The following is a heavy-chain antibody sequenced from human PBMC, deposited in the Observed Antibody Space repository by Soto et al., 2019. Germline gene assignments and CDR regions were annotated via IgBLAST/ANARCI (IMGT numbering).Heavy chain of an antibody. CDR1: GGSFSGYS. V-gene: IGHV4-34*01. D-gene: IGHD2-8*02. CDR3: ARDKITGLFDY. Sequence: QVQLQQWGAGLLKPSETLSLTCAVYGGSFSGYSWTWIRQPPGTGLEWIGEINHSGSTNYNPSLKSRVHISVDTSKNQFSLKLTSVTAADTAVYYCARDKITGLFDYWGQGTLVTVSS. CDR2: INHSGST. J-gene: IGHJ4*02.